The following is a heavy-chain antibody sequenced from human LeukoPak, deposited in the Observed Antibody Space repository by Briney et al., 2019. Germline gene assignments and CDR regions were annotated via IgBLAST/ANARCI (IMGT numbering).Heavy chain of an antibody. CDR3: AKDYYASGNFYYYMDV. CDR2: ASGSCSNT. J-gene: IGHJ6*03. D-gene: IGHD3-10*01. Sequence: GGSLRLSCAASGFTFSSYAMGWVRQAPGKGLEWVSVASGSCSNTYYADSVKGRFTISRDNSKNTLYLQMNSLRAEDTAIYYCAKDYYASGNFYYYMDVWGKGTTVTVSS. CDR1: GFTFSSYA. V-gene: IGHV3-23*01.